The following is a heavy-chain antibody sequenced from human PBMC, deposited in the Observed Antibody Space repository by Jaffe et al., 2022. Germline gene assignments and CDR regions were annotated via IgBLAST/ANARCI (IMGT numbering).Heavy chain of an antibody. J-gene: IGHJ2*01. CDR2: IYHSGST. Sequence: QVQLQESGPGLVKPSETLSLTCAVSGYSISSGYYWGWIRQPPGKGLEWIGSIYHSGSTYYNPSLKSRVTISVDTSKNQFSLKLSSVTAADTAVYYCARLIEEMATIELDWYFDLWGRGTLVTVSS. CDR3: ARLIEEMATIELDWYFDL. D-gene: IGHD5-12*01. CDR1: GYSISSGYY. V-gene: IGHV4-38-2*01.